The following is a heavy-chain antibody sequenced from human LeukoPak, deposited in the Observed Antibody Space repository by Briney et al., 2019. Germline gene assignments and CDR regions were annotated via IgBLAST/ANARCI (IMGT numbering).Heavy chain of an antibody. Sequence: ASVKVSCKXSGYTFTGXXXXXXXQAPGQGLXXXXWINPNSGDXNYPXXXQGRVTMTRDTXISTAYMELSRLTSNDTAVYYCARELAVAGTGPADYWGQGTLVTVSS. D-gene: IGHD6-19*01. CDR1: GYTFTGXX. CDR2: INPNSGDX. CDR3: ARELAVAGTGPADY. V-gene: IGHV1-2*02. J-gene: IGHJ4*02.